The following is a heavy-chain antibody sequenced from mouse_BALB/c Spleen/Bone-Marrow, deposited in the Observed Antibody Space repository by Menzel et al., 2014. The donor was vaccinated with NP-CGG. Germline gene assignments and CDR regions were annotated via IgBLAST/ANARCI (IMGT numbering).Heavy chain of an antibody. CDR2: ISDGGGHT. Sequence: EVQGVESGGRLVKPGGSLKLSCAASGFSFSDHYMYWVRQTPEKRLEWVATISDGGGHTYYSDSVEGRFTISRDNAKNNLYLQMSSLKSEDTAMYHCARDGDYRYAWFSYWGQGTPVTVSA. D-gene: IGHD2-14*01. V-gene: IGHV5-4*02. J-gene: IGHJ3*01. CDR1: GFSFSDHY. CDR3: ARDGDYRYAWFSY.